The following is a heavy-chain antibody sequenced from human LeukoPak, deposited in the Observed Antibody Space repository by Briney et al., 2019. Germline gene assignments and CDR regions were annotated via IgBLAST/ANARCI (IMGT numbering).Heavy chain of an antibody. Sequence: PSETLSLTCAVYGGSFSGYYWSWIRQPPGKGLEWIGEINHSGSTNYNPSLKSRVTISVDTSKNQFSLKLSSVTAADTAVYYCARGSGPGCSSTSCYRVATRDYYYYMDAWGKGTTVTVSS. V-gene: IGHV4-34*01. CDR2: INHSGST. J-gene: IGHJ6*03. CDR1: GGSFSGYY. CDR3: ARGSGPGCSSTSCYRVATRDYYYYMDA. D-gene: IGHD2-2*02.